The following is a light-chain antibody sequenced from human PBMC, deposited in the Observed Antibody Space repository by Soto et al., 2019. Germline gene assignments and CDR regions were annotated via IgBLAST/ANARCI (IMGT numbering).Light chain of an antibody. CDR1: EDIITL. CDR2: AAS. CDR3: QHADSFPLTT. V-gene: IGKV1-12*01. Sequence: DIQMTQSPSSVSASVGDRVTITCRSSEDIITLLSWYHHKPGKAPKLLIYAASSLQSGVPSRFSGSGSGTDFTLTITSLHPEHFATYYCQHADSFPLTTFGQGTRLEIK. J-gene: IGKJ5*01.